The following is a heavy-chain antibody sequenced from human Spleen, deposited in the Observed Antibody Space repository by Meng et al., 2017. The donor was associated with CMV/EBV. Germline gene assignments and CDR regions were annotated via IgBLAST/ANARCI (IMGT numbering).Heavy chain of an antibody. CDR2: IDWNSGGT. J-gene: IGHJ3*02. V-gene: IGHV3-9*01. CDR3: AKDVDTDFWSHYYTGDAFDI. CDR1: GFTFDGYA. D-gene: IGHD3-3*01. Sequence: GGSLRLSCGASGFTFDGYAMHWVRQPPGKGLEWVSGIDWNSGGTGYADSVKGRFTISRDNAKNSLYLQMNSLRAEDTALYYCAKDVDTDFWSHYYTGDAFDIWGQGTMVTVSS.